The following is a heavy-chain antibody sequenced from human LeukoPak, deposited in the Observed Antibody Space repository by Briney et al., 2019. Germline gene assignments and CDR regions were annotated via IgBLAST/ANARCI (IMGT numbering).Heavy chain of an antibody. V-gene: IGHV3-23*01. J-gene: IGHJ4*02. CDR2: ISGSGGST. Sequence: GGSLRLSCAASGFTFSSYAISWVRQAPGKGLEWVSAISGSGGSTYYADSVKGRFTISRDNSKNTLYLQMNSLRAEDTAVYYCAKIPGYSSGWYLDYWGQGTLVTVSS. D-gene: IGHD6-19*01. CDR1: GFTFSSYA. CDR3: AKIPGYSSGWYLDY.